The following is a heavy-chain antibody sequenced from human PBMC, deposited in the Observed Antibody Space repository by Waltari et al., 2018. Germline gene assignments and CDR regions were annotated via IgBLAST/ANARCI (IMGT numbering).Heavy chain of an antibody. CDR1: GGSISSSSYY. V-gene: IGHV4-39*07. D-gene: IGHD6-6*01. CDR3: ASTYSSSSVVDAFDI. J-gene: IGHJ3*02. Sequence: QLQLQESGPGLVKPSETLSLTCTVSGGSISSSSYYWGWIRQPPGKGLEWIGSIYYSGSTYYNPSLKRRVTISVDTSKHQFSLKLSSVTAADTAVYYCASTYSSSSVVDAFDIWGQGTMVTVSS. CDR2: IYYSGST.